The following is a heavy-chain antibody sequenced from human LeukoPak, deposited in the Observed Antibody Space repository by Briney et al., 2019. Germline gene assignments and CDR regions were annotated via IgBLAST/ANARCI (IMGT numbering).Heavy chain of an antibody. CDR3: AKSRSGSANWALQIFDN. CDR2: IKQDGSEK. J-gene: IGHJ4*02. CDR1: GFTFSSYW. Sequence: GGSLRLSCAASGFTFSSYWMSWVRQAPGKGLEWVANIKQDGSEKYYVDSVKGRFTISRDNSKNSLFVQMNSLRAEDTAVYFCAKSRSGSANWALQIFDNWGQGTLVTVSS. V-gene: IGHV3-7*03. D-gene: IGHD1-1*01.